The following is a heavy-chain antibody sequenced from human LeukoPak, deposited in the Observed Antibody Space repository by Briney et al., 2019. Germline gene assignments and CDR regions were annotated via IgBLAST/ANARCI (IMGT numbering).Heavy chain of an antibody. CDR3: AKSRSGSANWALQIFDN. CDR2: IKQDGSEK. J-gene: IGHJ4*02. CDR1: GFTFSSYW. Sequence: GGSLRLSCAASGFTFSSYWMSWVRQAPGKGLEWVANIKQDGSEKYYVDSVKGRFTISRDNSKNSLFVQMNSLRAEDTAVYFCAKSRSGSANWALQIFDNWGQGTLVTVSS. V-gene: IGHV3-7*03. D-gene: IGHD1-1*01.